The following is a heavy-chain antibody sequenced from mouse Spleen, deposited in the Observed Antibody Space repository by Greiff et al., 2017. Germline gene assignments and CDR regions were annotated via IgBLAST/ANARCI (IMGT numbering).Heavy chain of an antibody. CDR2: IYPGDGDT. V-gene: IGHV1-80*01. CDR3: ARGTSCAMDY. J-gene: IGHJ4*01. Sequence: QVQLKESGAELVKPGASVKISCKASGYAFSSYWMNWVKQRPGKGLEWIGQIYPGDGDTNYNGKFKGKATLTADKSSSTAYMQLSSLTSEDSAVYFCARGTSCAMDYWGQGTSVTVSS. CDR1: GYAFSSYW.